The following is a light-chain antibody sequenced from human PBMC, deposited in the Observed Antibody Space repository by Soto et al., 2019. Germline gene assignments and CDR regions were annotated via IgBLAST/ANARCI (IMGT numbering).Light chain of an antibody. CDR3: QVWDTTTTHRV. J-gene: IGLJ2*01. V-gene: IGLV3-21*02. Sequence: SYELTQPPSVSLAPGQTASITCGGNNIESKSVHWYQQKPGQAPVLVVYDDSDRPSGIPERFSGSSSGNTATLTISRVEAGDEADYFCQVWDTTTTHRVFGGGTKLTVL. CDR2: DDS. CDR1: NIESKS.